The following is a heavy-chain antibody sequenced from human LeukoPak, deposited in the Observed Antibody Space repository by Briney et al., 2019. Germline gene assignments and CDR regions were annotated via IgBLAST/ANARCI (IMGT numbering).Heavy chain of an antibody. CDR1: GFTFSSYW. V-gene: IGHV3-48*02. CDR2: ISSTSSII. J-gene: IGHJ6*01. Sequence: GGSLRLSCAASGFTFSSYWMNWVRQAPGKGLEWVSYISSTSSIIHYADSVKGRFTISRDNAKNSLYLQMNSLRDEDTAVYYCAFWLQTNYYYYVMDVWGQGTTVTVSS. CDR3: AFWLQTNYYYYVMDV. D-gene: IGHD5-24*01.